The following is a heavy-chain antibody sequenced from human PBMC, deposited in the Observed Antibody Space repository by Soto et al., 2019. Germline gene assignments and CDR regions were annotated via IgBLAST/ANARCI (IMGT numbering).Heavy chain of an antibody. Sequence: GASVKVSCKASGGTFSSYAISWVRQAPGQGLEWMGGIIPIFGTANYAQKFQGRVTITADESTSTAYMELSSLRSEDTAVYYCARALPFSAMATTIHGWFDPWGQGTLVTVSS. CDR2: IIPIFGTA. CDR3: ARALPFSAMATTIHGWFDP. J-gene: IGHJ5*02. CDR1: GGTFSSYA. D-gene: IGHD5-12*01. V-gene: IGHV1-69*13.